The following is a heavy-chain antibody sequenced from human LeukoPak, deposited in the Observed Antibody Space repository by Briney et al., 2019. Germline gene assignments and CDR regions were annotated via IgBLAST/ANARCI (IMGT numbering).Heavy chain of an antibody. CDR3: ARDRSVSGQGSVQLERRRAFDI. V-gene: IGHV1-46*01. CDR2: INPSGGST. D-gene: IGHD1-1*01. CDR1: GYTFTSYY. J-gene: IGHJ3*02. Sequence: GASVKVSCKASGYTFTSYYMHWVRQAPGQGLEWMGIINPSGGSTSYAQKFQGRVTMTRDMSTSTVYMELSSLRSEDTAVYYCARDRSVSGQGSVQLERRRAFDIWGQGTMVTVSS.